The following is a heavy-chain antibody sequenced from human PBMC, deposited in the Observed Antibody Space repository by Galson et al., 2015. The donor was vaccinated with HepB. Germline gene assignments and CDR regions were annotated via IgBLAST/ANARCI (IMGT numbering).Heavy chain of an antibody. CDR3: ARPHYYGSGSYSPRAENWFDP. CDR2: IYYSGST. CDR1: GGSISSSSYY. V-gene: IGHV4-39*01. J-gene: IGHJ5*02. Sequence: SETLSLTCTVSGGSISSSSYYWGWIRQPPGKGLEWIGSIYYSGSTYYNPSLKSRVTISVDTPKNQFSLKLSSVTAADTAVYYCARPHYYGSGSYSPRAENWFDPWGQGTLVTVSS. D-gene: IGHD3-10*01.